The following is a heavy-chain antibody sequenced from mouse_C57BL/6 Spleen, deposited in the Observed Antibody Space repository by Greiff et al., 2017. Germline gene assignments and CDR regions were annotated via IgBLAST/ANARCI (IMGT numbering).Heavy chain of an antibody. CDR2: IYPGNSDT. D-gene: IGHD2-5*01. Sequence: VQLQQSGTVLARPGASVKMSCKTSGYTFTSYWMHWVKQRPGQGLEWIGAIYPGNSDTSYNQKFKGKAKLTAVTSASTAYMELSSLTNEDSAVYYCTREAYYSNYVAMDYWGQGTSVTVSS. CDR3: TREAYYSNYVAMDY. J-gene: IGHJ4*01. CDR1: GYTFTSYW. V-gene: IGHV1-5*01.